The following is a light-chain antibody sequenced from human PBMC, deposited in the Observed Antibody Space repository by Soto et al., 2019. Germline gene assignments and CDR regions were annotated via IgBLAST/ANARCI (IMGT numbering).Light chain of an antibody. V-gene: IGLV2-23*02. CDR2: DII. CDR3: WSYAGNTIFV. CDR1: SSDVGAYIF. Sequence: QSALTQPASVSGSPGQSITISCTGTSSDVGAYIFVSWYQQHPGKAPKLMIYDIINRPSGVSNRFSGSKSGNTASLTISGLQAEDEAYYYCWSYAGNTIFVFGGGTKLTVL. J-gene: IGLJ2*01.